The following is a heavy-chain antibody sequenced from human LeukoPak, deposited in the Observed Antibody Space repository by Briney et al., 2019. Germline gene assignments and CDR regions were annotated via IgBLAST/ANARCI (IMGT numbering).Heavy chain of an antibody. J-gene: IGHJ4*02. CDR1: GYTFTGYY. Sequence: ASVKVSCKASGYTFTGYYMHWVRQAPGQGLEGMGWINPNSGGTNYAQKFQGRVTMTRDTSISTAYMELSRLRSDDTAVYYCARGGEEVAAAYYFDYWGQGTLVTVSS. D-gene: IGHD6-13*01. CDR3: ARGGEEVAAAYYFDY. V-gene: IGHV1-2*02. CDR2: INPNSGGT.